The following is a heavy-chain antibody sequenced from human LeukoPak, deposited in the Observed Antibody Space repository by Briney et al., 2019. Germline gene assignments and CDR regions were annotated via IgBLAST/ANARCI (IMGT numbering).Heavy chain of an antibody. V-gene: IGHV1-2*02. CDR2: INPNSGGT. CDR1: GYTFTDYY. Sequence: ASVKVSCKASGYTFTDYYMHWVRQAPGQGLEWMGWINPNSGGTNYAQKFQGRVTMTRDTSISTAYMELSRLRSDDTAVYYCARVRVLRFLEWLPTNELEYYFDYWGQGTLVTVSS. J-gene: IGHJ4*02. CDR3: ARVRVLRFLEWLPTNELEYYFDY. D-gene: IGHD3-3*01.